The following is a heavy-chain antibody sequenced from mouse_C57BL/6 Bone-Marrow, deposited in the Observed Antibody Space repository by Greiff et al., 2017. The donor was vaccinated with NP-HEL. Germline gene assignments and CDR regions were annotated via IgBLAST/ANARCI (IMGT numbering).Heavy chain of an antibody. J-gene: IGHJ2*01. CDR2: INPYNGDT. D-gene: IGHD5-1-1*01. V-gene: IGHV1-20*01. CDR3: ARNTPFDY. Sequence: VQLQQSGPELVKPGDTVKISCKASGYSFTGYFMNWVMQSHGKSLEWIGRINPYNGDTFYNQKFKGKATLTVDKSSSTAHMELRSLTSEDSAVYYCARNTPFDYWGQGTTLTVSS. CDR1: GYSFTGYF.